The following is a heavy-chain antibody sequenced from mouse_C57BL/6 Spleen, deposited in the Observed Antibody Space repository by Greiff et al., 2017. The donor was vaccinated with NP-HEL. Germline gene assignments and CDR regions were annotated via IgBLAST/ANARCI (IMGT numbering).Heavy chain of an antibody. J-gene: IGHJ1*03. D-gene: IGHD2-4*01. Sequence: EVKVEESEGGLVQPGSSMKLSCTASGFTYSDYYMAWVRQVPEKGLEWVANINYDGSSTYYLDSLKSRFIISRDNAKNILYLQMSSLKSEDTATYYCARGYYDYDWYFDVWGTGTTVTVSS. CDR1: GFTYSDYY. V-gene: IGHV5-16*01. CDR2: INYDGSST. CDR3: ARGYYDYDWYFDV.